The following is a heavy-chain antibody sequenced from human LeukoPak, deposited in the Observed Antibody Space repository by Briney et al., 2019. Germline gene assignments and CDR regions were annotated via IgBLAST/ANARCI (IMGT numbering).Heavy chain of an antibody. CDR3: ARLSMGVGATLFYFDY. CDR1: GGSINSFY. D-gene: IGHD1-26*01. CDR2: IYYSGST. Sequence: SETLSLTCSVSGGSINSFYWSWIRQPPGKGLEWIRLIYYSGSTNYSPSLKSRVTISVDTSKNQFSLNLYSVTAADTAVYYCARLSMGVGATLFYFDYWGQGTLVTVSS. V-gene: IGHV4-59*08. J-gene: IGHJ4*02.